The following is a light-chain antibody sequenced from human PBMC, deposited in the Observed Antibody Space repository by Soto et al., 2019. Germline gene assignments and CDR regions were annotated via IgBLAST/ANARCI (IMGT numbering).Light chain of an antibody. Sequence: EIVVTQSPATLSASPGERVTLTCRASQFVSTRLAWYQQRPGQVPRLLIYDAYTRALGISARFSGSGSGTEFTLTISSLQSEDFAVYYCQQYGSSPRPCGGGTMVDIK. J-gene: IGKJ4*01. CDR3: QQYGSSPRP. V-gene: IGKV3-15*01. CDR1: QFVSTR. CDR2: DAY.